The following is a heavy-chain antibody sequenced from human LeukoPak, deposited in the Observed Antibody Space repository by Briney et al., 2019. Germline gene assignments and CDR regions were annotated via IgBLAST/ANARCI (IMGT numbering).Heavy chain of an antibody. CDR2: ISWNSGSI. D-gene: IGHD6-19*01. J-gene: IGHJ4*02. CDR1: GFTFDDYA. V-gene: IGHV3-9*01. Sequence: QPGGSLRLSCAASGFTFDDYAMHWVRQAPGKGLEWVSGISWNSGSIGYADSVKGRFTISRDNAKNSLYLQMNSLRAEDTAVYYCARALDSLYSSGWPSAGYWGQGTLVTVSS. CDR3: ARALDSLYSSGWPSAGY.